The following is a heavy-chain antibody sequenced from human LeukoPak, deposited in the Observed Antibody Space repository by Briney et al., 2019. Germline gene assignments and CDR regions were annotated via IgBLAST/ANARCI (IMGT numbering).Heavy chain of an antibody. Sequence: GGSLRLSCAASGFTVSSNYMSWVRQAPGKGLEWVSYISSSGSTIYYADSVKGRFTISRDNAKNSLYLQMNSLRAEDTAVYYCAREVATIGYFDYWGQEPWSPSPQ. D-gene: IGHD5-12*01. CDR1: GFTVSSNY. V-gene: IGHV3-11*04. J-gene: IGHJ4*01. CDR3: AREVATIGYFDY. CDR2: ISSSGSTI.